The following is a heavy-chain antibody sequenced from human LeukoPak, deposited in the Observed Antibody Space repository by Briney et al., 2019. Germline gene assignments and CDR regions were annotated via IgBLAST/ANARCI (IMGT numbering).Heavy chain of an antibody. CDR2: IGGFSTDT. J-gene: IGHJ4*02. CDR3: ARELLYYYDSSGYYPDY. CDR1: GFTFTSYA. Sequence: GGSLRLSCAASGFTFTSYAMTWVRQAPGRGPEWVSSIGGFSTDTYYADSVRGRFTISRDKSRNTLNLQMNSLRAEDTAVYYCARELLYYYDSSGYYPDYWGQGTLVTVSS. D-gene: IGHD3-22*01. V-gene: IGHV3-23*01.